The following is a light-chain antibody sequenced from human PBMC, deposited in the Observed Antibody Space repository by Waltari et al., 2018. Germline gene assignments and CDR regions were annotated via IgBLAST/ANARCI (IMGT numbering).Light chain of an antibody. CDR3: QKYGSLPAT. Sequence: EIMLTQSPGTLSLSPGERATLSCRASQSISRYLAWYQHKPGQAPRLLIYDASSRATGIPDRFSGSGSGTDVSLTISRLEPEDFAFYYCQKYGSLPATFGQGTKVEIK. V-gene: IGKV3-20*01. CDR2: DAS. CDR1: QSISRY. J-gene: IGKJ1*01.